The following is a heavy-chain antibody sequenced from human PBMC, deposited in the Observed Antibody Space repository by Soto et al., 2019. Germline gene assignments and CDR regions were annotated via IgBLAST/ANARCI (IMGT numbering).Heavy chain of an antibody. CDR2: INPNSGGT. Sequence: ASVTVSCKASGYTFPGYYVRWVRQAPGQGLEWMGWINPNSGGTNYAQKFQGWVTMTRDTSISTAYMELSRLRSDDTAVYYCARGLHPRYCSGGSCYPFLFDYWGQGTLVTVSS. J-gene: IGHJ4*02. V-gene: IGHV1-2*04. CDR3: ARGLHPRYCSGGSCYPFLFDY. D-gene: IGHD2-15*01. CDR1: GYTFPGYY.